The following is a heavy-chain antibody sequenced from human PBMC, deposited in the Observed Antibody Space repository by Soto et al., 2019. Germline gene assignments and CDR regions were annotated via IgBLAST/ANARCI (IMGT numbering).Heavy chain of an antibody. Sequence: VKVSCKASGYSFTSYGISWVRRAPGQGLEWMGWISPYNGHTQFVQRFQGRVSMTTDTSTKTAYMELRNLRSDDTAHYYCARDLTIVPATHPRLENYGMDVWGQGTTVTVSS. CDR3: ARDLTIVPATHPRLENYGMDV. J-gene: IGHJ6*02. CDR1: GYSFTSYG. D-gene: IGHD2-2*01. CDR2: ISPYNGHT. V-gene: IGHV1-18*01.